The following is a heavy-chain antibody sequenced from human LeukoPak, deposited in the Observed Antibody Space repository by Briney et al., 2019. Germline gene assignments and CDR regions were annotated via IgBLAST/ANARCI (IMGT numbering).Heavy chain of an antibody. D-gene: IGHD6-19*01. CDR3: ARGPKSSGWYEENWFDP. J-gene: IGHJ5*02. CDR1: GYTFTSYG. V-gene: IGHV1-18*01. CDR2: ISAYNGNT. Sequence: ASVNVSCKASGYTFTSYGISWVRQAPGQGLEWMGWISAYNGNTNYAQKLQGRVTMTTDTSTSTAYMELRSLRSDDTAVYYCARGPKSSGWYEENWFDPWGQGTLVTVSS.